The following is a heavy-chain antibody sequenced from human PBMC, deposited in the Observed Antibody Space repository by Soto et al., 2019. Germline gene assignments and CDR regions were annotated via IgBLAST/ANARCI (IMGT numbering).Heavy chain of an antibody. V-gene: IGHV3-23*01. J-gene: IGHJ4*02. CDR1: GFTFSSYA. CDR3: AKGGEAAAGTGFDY. D-gene: IGHD6-13*01. Sequence: PGGSLRLSCAAYGFTFSSYAMRWVRQAPGKGLEWVSAISGSGGSTYYADSVKGRFTISRDNSKNTLYLQMNSLRAEDTAVYYCAKGGEAAAGTGFDYWGQGTLVTVSS. CDR2: ISGSGGST.